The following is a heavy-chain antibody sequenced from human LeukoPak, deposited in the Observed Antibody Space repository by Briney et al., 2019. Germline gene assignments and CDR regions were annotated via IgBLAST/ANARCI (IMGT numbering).Heavy chain of an antibody. Sequence: ASVKVSCKASGYTFTSYYMSWVRQAPGQGLEWMGIINPSGGSTSYAQKFQGRVTMTRDKSTSTVYMELSSLRSEDTAVYYCARAGYCSSASCRDAFDIWGQGTMVTVSS. CDR1: GYTFTSYY. CDR2: INPSGGST. D-gene: IGHD2-2*01. CDR3: ARAGYCSSASCRDAFDI. V-gene: IGHV1-46*01. J-gene: IGHJ3*02.